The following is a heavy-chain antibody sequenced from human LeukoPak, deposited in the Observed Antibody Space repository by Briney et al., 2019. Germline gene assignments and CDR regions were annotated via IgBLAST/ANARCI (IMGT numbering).Heavy chain of an antibody. D-gene: IGHD3-10*01. Sequence: QPGRSLRLSCAASGFTFSSYGMHWVRQAPGKGLKWVAVISYDGSNKYYADSVKGRFTISRDNSKNTLYLQMNSLRAEDTAVYYCAKDKVVRGVKSLAFDIWGQGTMVTVSS. V-gene: IGHV3-30*18. CDR2: ISYDGSNK. CDR3: AKDKVVRGVKSLAFDI. J-gene: IGHJ3*02. CDR1: GFTFSSYG.